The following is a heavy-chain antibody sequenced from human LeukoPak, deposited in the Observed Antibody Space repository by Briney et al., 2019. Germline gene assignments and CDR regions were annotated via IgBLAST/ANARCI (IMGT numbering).Heavy chain of an antibody. Sequence: SETLSLTCAVYGGSFSGYYWSWIRQPPGKGLEWIGEINHSGSTNYNPSLKSRVTISVGTSKNQFSLKLSSVTAADTAVYYCARGNYGGPYYYYGMDVWGQGTTVTVSS. CDR2: INHSGST. J-gene: IGHJ6*02. CDR3: ARGNYGGPYYYYGMDV. D-gene: IGHD4-23*01. V-gene: IGHV4-34*01. CDR1: GGSFSGYY.